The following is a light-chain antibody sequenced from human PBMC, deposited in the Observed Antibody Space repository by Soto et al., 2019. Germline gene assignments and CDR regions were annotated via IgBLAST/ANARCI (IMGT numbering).Light chain of an antibody. CDR2: GAS. J-gene: IGKJ1*01. Sequence: EIVMTQSPATLSVSPGGRGTLSCRASQSVSNNLAWYQQKPGQAPSVLIYGASTRATGIPARFSGSGSGTEFTLTISSLQSEDFAVYYCQQYNKWPWTFGQGTKVDIK. CDR3: QQYNKWPWT. V-gene: IGKV3-15*01. CDR1: QSVSNN.